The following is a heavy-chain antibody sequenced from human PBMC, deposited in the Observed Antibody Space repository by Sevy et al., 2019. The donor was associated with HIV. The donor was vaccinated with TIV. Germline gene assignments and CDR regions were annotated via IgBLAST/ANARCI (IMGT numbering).Heavy chain of an antibody. CDR2: IKQDGSEK. V-gene: IGHV3-7*01. Sequence: GGSLRLSCAASGFTFSNYWMSWVRQAPGKGLEWVANIKQDGSEKYYVDSVKGRFTISRDNAKNSLSLQMNSLRAGDTAMYYCARDKGQGWFDPWGQGTLVNVSS. CDR1: GFTFSNYW. CDR3: ARDKGQGWFDP. J-gene: IGHJ5*02.